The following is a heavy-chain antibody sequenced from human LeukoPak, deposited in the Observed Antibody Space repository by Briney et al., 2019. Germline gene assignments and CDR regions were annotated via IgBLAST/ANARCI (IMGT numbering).Heavy chain of an antibody. CDR3: ARDGRSSSWYQDYMDV. Sequence: GGSLRLSCAASGFTFSSYWMHWVRQAPGKGLVWVSRINSDGSSTSYADSVKGRFTISRDNAKHALYLQVNGLRDEDRAVYYCARDGRSSSWYQDYMDVLGKGTTVNISS. D-gene: IGHD6-13*01. J-gene: IGHJ6*03. V-gene: IGHV3-74*01. CDR2: INSDGSST. CDR1: GFTFSSYW.